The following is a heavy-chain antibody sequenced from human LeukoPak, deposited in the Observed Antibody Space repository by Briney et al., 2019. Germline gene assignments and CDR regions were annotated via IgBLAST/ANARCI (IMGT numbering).Heavy chain of an antibody. CDR2: ISNDGNNE. J-gene: IGHJ4*02. V-gene: IGHV3-30*03. D-gene: IGHD5-12*01. CDR3: ARDRYPDIVATMDY. Sequence: GGSLRLSCAASGFNFSTYGIHWARQAPGKGLEWVAFISNDGNNEYYSDSVKGRFTISRDNSKNTVSLQMNSLRTEDTAMYYCARDRYPDIVATMDYWGQGTLVTVSS. CDR1: GFNFSTYG.